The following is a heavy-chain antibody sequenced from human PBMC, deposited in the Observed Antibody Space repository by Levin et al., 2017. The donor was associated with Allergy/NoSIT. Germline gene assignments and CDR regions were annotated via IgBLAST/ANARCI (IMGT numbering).Heavy chain of an antibody. J-gene: IGHJ4*02. CDR1: GFSLSTSGMC. V-gene: IGHV2-70*11. D-gene: IGHD3-22*01. CDR2: IDWDDDK. CDR3: ARLYYYDSSGYPTTDY. Sequence: GSGPTLVKPTQTLTLTCTFSGFSLSTSGMCVSWIRQPPGKALEWLARIDWDDDKYYSTSLKTRLTISKDTSKNQVVLTMTNMDPVDTATYYCARLYYYDSSGYPTTDYWGQGTLVTVSS.